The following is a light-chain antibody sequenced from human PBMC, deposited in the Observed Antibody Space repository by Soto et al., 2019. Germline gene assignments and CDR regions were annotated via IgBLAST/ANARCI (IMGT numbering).Light chain of an antibody. CDR2: GTS. CDR1: QSVSSNY. CDR3: QQDAAPPTGT. J-gene: IGKJ1*01. Sequence: EIATLWSRDRQSVSSNYLAWYQQKPGQAPRLLIYGTSTRATGIPDRFIVIGSGTDYTLTICGLGPDDDAVYYCQQDAAPPTGTLGQWTKVDIK. V-gene: IGKV3-20*01.